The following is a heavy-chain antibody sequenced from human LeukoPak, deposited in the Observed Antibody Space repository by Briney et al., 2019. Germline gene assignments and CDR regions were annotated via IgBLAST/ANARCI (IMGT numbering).Heavy chain of an antibody. D-gene: IGHD6-19*01. CDR1: GYTFTRYY. V-gene: IGHV1-46*01. CDR2: INPSGGST. J-gene: IGHJ4*02. CDR3: ARRSGWI. Sequence: ASVKVSCKASGYTFTRYYMHWVRQAPGQGLEWMGIINPSGGSTNYAQKFQGRVTMTRDTSTNTVYMELSSLRSEDTAVYYCARRSGWIWGQGSLVTVSS.